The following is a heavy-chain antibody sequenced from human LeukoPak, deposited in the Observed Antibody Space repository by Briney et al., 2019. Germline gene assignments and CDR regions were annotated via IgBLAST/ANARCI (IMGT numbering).Heavy chain of an antibody. CDR1: GFTFSDYW. CDR2: INGDGSST. CDR3: ANDAAVAARFGY. Sequence: GGSLRLSCAASGFTFSDYWMHWVRQAPGKGLVWVSHINGDGSSTAYADSVKGRFTISRDNAKNTLYLQMNSLRADDTAVYYCANDAAVAARFGYWGQGTLVTVSS. J-gene: IGHJ4*02. V-gene: IGHV3-74*01. D-gene: IGHD6-19*01.